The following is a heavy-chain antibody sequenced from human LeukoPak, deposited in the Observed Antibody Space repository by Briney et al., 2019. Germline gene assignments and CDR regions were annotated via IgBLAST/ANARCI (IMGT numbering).Heavy chain of an antibody. CDR3: AKDIGDCSSTGCYVGYFDY. V-gene: IGHV3-9*01. Sequence: PGGSLRLSCAASGFTFDDYAMHWVRQAPGKGLEWVAGITWYSGDLLYGDSVRGRFTISRDNAKNSLYLQMNSLRPEDTAFYYCAKDIGDCSSTGCYVGYFDYWGQGTLVTVSS. D-gene: IGHD2-2*01. J-gene: IGHJ4*02. CDR1: GFTFDDYA. CDR2: ITWYSGDL.